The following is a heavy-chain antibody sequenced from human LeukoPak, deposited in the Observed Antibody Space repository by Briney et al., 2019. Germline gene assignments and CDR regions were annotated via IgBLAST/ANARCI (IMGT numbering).Heavy chain of an antibody. Sequence: GGSLGLSCAASGLTSGIYAMSWVRQAPGKGLEWVSAFSGGGDSFYADSVRGRFSISADKSRNILYLQMNGLRVEDTAVYYCGKEVERHFDLRYWGQGTPVTVSS. CDR3: GKEVERHFDLRY. D-gene: IGHD2-15*01. V-gene: IGHV3-23*01. J-gene: IGHJ4*02. CDR1: GLTSGIYA. CDR2: FSGGGDS.